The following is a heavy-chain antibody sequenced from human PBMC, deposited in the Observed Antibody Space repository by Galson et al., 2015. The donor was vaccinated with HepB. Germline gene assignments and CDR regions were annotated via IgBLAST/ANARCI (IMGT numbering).Heavy chain of an antibody. D-gene: IGHD6-19*01. Sequence: SLRLSCAASGFTLDDYGMSRVRQGPGKGLEWVAGSNWNGGNTDYADSVKGRFTISRDDAKNSLHLQMNSLRAEDTGLYYCVRAGDSSGWDFEYWGQGTQVTGSS. CDR1: GFTLDDYG. J-gene: IGHJ4*02. CDR2: SNWNGGNT. V-gene: IGHV3-20*04. CDR3: VRAGDSSGWDFEY.